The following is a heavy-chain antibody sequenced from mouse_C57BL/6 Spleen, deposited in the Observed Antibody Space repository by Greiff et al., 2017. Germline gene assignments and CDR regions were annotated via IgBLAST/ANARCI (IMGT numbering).Heavy chain of an antibody. CDR3: SRDGDYYGGQVVPYYFGY. CDR1: GFTFSSYA. J-gene: IGHJ2*01. D-gene: IGHD1-1*02. V-gene: IGHV5-4*01. CDR2: ISDGGSYT. Sequence: EVKLVESGGGLVKPGGSLKLSCAASGFTFSSYAMSWVRQTPEKRLEWVATISDGGSYTYYPDNVKGRFTISIDNAKNNLYLQMGHLKSEDTAMYYCSRDGDYYGGQVVPYYFGYWGQGTTLTVSS.